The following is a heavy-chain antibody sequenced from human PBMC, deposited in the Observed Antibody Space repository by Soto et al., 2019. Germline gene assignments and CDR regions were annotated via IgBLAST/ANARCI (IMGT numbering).Heavy chain of an antibody. Sequence: EVQLVESGGGLVQPGGSLRLSCAASGFTFSSYSMNWVRQAPGKGLEWVSSISSSSSYIYYADSVKGRFSISRDNAKNSLYLQMNRLRAEDTAVYYCARDYSSGWSSDAFDIWGQGTMVTVSS. CDR3: ARDYSSGWSSDAFDI. CDR1: GFTFSSYS. D-gene: IGHD6-19*01. V-gene: IGHV3-21*01. J-gene: IGHJ3*02. CDR2: ISSSSSYI.